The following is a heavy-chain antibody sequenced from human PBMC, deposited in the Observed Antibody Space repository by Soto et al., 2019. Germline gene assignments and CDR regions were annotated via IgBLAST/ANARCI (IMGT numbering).Heavy chain of an antibody. CDR3: ARCSSGWYLPKWFDP. CDR1: GGSPIPSSYY. Sequence: SETLSLTCTVSGGSPIPSSYYWGWLRQPPGKGLEWIGSIYYSGSTYYNPSLKSRVTISVDTSKNQFSLKLSSVTAADTAVYYCARCSSGWYLPKWFDPWGEGTLVTV. J-gene: IGHJ5*02. D-gene: IGHD6-19*01. V-gene: IGHV4-39*01. CDR2: IYYSGST.